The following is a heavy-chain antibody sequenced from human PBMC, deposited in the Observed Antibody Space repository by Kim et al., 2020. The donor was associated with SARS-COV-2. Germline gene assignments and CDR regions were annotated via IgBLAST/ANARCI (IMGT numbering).Heavy chain of an antibody. Sequence: SETLSLTCTVSGGSVSSGSYYWGWIRQPPGKGLEWIGCIYYSGSTYYNPSLKSRVTISVDTSKNQFSLKLSSVTAADTAVYYCARWGRWYDILTGWYGNFDHWGQGTLVTVSS. J-gene: IGHJ4*02. D-gene: IGHD3-9*01. CDR2: IYYSGST. V-gene: IGHV4-39*07. CDR3: ARWGRWYDILTGWYGNFDH. CDR1: GGSVSSGSYY.